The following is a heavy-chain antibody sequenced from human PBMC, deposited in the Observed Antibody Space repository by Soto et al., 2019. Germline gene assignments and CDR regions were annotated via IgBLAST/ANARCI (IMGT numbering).Heavy chain of an antibody. D-gene: IGHD1-1*01. CDR2: ISYDGNKE. CDR3: AKETATSVDYYYFYGLDV. V-gene: IGHV3-30*18. J-gene: IGHJ6*02. Sequence: QVQLVESGGGVVQPGRSLRLSCSASGFIFGTYGMDWVRQAPGKGLEWVALISYDGNKEFYADSVKGRFTISRDNSRHTLYLHMNSLKPEDTAMYYCAKETATSVDYYYFYGLDVWGPGTTVSVSS. CDR1: GFIFGTYG.